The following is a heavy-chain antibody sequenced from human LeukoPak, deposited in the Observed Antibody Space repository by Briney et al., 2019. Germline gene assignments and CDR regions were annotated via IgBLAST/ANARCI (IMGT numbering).Heavy chain of an antibody. CDR3: ARDLSGIAGYTYGRGIDY. Sequence: GGSLRLSCAASGFTFSSHWMSWVRQAPGKELEWVANIKKDGSEKYYVDAVKGRFTISRDNAKTSLYLQMNSLRAEDTAVYYCARDLSGIAGYTYGRGIDYWGQGTLVTVSS. CDR2: IKKDGSEK. J-gene: IGHJ4*02. D-gene: IGHD5-18*01. CDR1: GFTFSSHW. V-gene: IGHV3-7*01.